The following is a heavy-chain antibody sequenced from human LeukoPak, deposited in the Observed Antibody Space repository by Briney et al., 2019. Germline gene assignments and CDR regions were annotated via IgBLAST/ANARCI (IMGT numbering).Heavy chain of an antibody. J-gene: IGHJ4*02. Sequence: KDGESLKISCKGSGYSFTSYWIGWVRQMPGKGLEWMGLIFPGDSETINSPSFQGQVTISADKSINTAYLRWSSLKASDTAMYYCATSESQTRFDYWGQGTLVTVSS. CDR1: GYSFTSYW. V-gene: IGHV5-51*01. CDR2: IFPGDSET. CDR3: ATSESQTRFDY. D-gene: IGHD1/OR15-1a*01.